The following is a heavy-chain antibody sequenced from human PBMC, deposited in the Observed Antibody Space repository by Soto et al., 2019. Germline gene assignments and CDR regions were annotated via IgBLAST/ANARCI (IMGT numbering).Heavy chain of an antibody. CDR2: INHGGRT. V-gene: IGHV4-34*01. J-gene: IGHJ4*02. CDR3: AREGNAFDNYFAF. CDR1: RGDLSGYY. D-gene: IGHD2-2*01. Sequence: QLQLQQLGAGLLKPSETLSLTCASSRGDLSGYYWSWIRQSPGKPLEWIGKINHGGRTRYNPSLXXRXXLSMDTSKNQFSLRLTSVTAADAGLYFCAREGNAFDNYFAFWGQGTLVTVSS.